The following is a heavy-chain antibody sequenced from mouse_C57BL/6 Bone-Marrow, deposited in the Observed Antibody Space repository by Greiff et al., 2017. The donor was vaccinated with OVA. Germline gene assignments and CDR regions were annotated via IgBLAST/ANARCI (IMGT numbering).Heavy chain of an antibody. V-gene: IGHV1-54*01. CDR3: ARLGYYGRDYAMDY. D-gene: IGHD1-1*01. CDR1: GYAFTNYL. Sequence: QVQLQQSGAELVRPGPSVKVSCKASGYAFTNYLIEWVKQRPGQGLEWIGVINPGSGGTNYNEKFKGKATLTADKSSSTAYMQLSSLTSEDSAVYFCARLGYYGRDYAMDYWGQGTSVTVSS. J-gene: IGHJ4*01. CDR2: INPGSGGT.